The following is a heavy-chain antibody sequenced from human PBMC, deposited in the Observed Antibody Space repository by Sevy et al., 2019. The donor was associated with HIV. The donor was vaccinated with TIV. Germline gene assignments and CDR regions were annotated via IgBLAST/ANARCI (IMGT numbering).Heavy chain of an antibody. J-gene: IGHJ6*02. CDR1: GGSISNYH. Sequence: SETLSLTCNVSGGSISNYHWNWIRQPPGKGLEWIGYIYVSGNPKYNASLRSRVTMSIDTSKNQFSLRLNSVTAADTAVYYCASQAPVEGHYYYGIDVWGQGTTVTVSS. D-gene: IGHD6-19*01. CDR2: IYVSGNP. V-gene: IGHV4-59*01. CDR3: ASQAPVEGHYYYGIDV.